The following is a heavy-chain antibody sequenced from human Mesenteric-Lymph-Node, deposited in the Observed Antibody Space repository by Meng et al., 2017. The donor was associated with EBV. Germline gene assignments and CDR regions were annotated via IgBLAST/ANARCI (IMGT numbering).Heavy chain of an antibody. J-gene: IGHJ4*02. V-gene: IGHV1-3*04. CDR1: GYTFTSYP. D-gene: IGHD5-12*01. CDR3: TRLVATIFDY. CDR2: INTGNGNA. Sequence: QVHIVQSGAEVKKPGASVKVACTAFGYTFTSYPLHWVRQAPGQGPEWMGWINTGNGNAKYSQKFQGRLTITGDTSATTVYMELSSLRSEDTAVYYCTRLVATIFDYWGQGALVTVSS.